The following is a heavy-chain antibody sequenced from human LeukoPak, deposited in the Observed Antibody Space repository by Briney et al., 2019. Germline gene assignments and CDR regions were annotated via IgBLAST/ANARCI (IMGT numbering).Heavy chain of an antibody. V-gene: IGHV3-30*04. D-gene: IGHD1-26*01. CDR1: GFTFSSYA. Sequence: PGGSLRLSCAASGFTFSSYAMRWVRQTPGKGLEWVAVISYDGSNKYYADSVKGRFTISRDNSKNTLYLQMNSLRAEDTAVYYCAREVSGSYYGLYYYYYMDVWGKGTTVTVSS. CDR2: ISYDGSNK. J-gene: IGHJ6*03. CDR3: AREVSGSYYGLYYYYYMDV.